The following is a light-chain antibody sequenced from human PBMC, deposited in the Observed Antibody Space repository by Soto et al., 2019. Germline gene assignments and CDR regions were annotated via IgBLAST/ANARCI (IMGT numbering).Light chain of an antibody. CDR1: QDISSY. Sequence: DIQMTQSPSAMSASVGDRVTITCRASQDISSYLAWFQQKPGKVPKRLIYAASSLQSGVPARFSGSGSGTEFTLTISSLQPEDFATYYCLQHKSCPLTVGGGTKVEIK. CDR2: AAS. CDR3: LQHKSCPLT. J-gene: IGKJ4*01. V-gene: IGKV1-17*03.